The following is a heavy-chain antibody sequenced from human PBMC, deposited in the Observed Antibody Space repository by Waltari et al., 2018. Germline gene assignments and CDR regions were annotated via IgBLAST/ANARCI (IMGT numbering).Heavy chain of an antibody. CDR1: GYTLTELS. D-gene: IGHD4-4*01. J-gene: IGHJ4*02. V-gene: IGHV1-24*01. CDR3: ASNQVDYSNYFYFDY. Sequence: QVHLVQSGAEVRRPGASVKVSCKVSGYTLTELSIHWVRQAPGKGLEWMGGFDPEDGEIIYAQKFQGRVTMTEDTSTDTVYMEVSSLRSEDTAVYYCASNQVDYSNYFYFDYWGQGTLVTVSS. CDR2: FDPEDGEI.